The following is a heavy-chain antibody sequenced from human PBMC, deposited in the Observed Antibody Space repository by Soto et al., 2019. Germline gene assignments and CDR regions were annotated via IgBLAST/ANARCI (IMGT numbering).Heavy chain of an antibody. CDR3: ARGRFAQRAARDLFDP. V-gene: IGHV1-18*01. J-gene: IGHJ5*02. CDR2: ISAYNGNT. CDR1: GYTFTSYG. D-gene: IGHD6-6*01. Sequence: ASVKVSCKASGYTFTSYGISWVRQAPGQGLEWMGWISAYNGNTNYAQKLQGRVTMTTDTSTSTAYMELRSLRSDDTAVYYCARGRFAQRAARDLFDPWGRRTPVIVSS.